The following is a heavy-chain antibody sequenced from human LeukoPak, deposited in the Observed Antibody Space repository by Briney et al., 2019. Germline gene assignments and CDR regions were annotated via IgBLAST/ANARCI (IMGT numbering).Heavy chain of an antibody. D-gene: IGHD3-3*01. Sequence: GGSLRLSCAASGFTFSNSCMSWVRQAPGKGLEWVGHIKSKTDRETTDYAAPMKGRFTISRDDSKNTLYLQMNSLKTEDTAVYYCTTGRSGYYSIYYYYYYMDVWGKGTTVSVSS. J-gene: IGHJ6*03. V-gene: IGHV3-15*01. CDR3: TTGRSGYYSIYYYYYYMDV. CDR1: GFTFSNSC. CDR2: IKSKTDRETT.